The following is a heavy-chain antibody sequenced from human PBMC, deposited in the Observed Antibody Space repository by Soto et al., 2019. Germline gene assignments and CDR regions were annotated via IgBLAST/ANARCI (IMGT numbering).Heavy chain of an antibody. D-gene: IGHD6-19*01. Sequence: EVQLVESGGGLVQPGGSLRLSCAASGFPFSNYWVHWVRQAPGKGLMWVSRINSDGTTINYADSVEGRFTISRDNAKNTLFLQMNSLRVEDTAVYYCARAGWYRFDYWGQGTLVTVSS. CDR1: GFPFSNYW. J-gene: IGHJ4*02. CDR3: ARAGWYRFDY. CDR2: INSDGTTI. V-gene: IGHV3-74*01.